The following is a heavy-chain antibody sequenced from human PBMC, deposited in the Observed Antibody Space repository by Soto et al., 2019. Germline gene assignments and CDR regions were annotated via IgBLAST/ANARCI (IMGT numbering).Heavy chain of an antibody. CDR1: GFTFSSFS. CDR2: ISSSTTYI. CDR3: AGERTKHYFESSGSNWEFQH. D-gene: IGHD3-22*01. J-gene: IGHJ1*01. Sequence: EVQLVESGGGLVKPGGSLRLSCAASGFTFSSFSMNWVRQAPGKGLEWVSSISSSTTYIYYADSVKGRFTISRDNAKNSLSLQMNSLRAEDTSIYYFAGERTKHYFESSGSNWEFQHWRQGTLVTVS. V-gene: IGHV3-21*01.